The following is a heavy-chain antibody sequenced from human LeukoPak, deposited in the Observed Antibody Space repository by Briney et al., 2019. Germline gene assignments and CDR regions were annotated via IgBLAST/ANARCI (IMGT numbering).Heavy chain of an antibody. CDR2: IYYSGST. CDR1: GGSISSYY. D-gene: IGHD4-17*01. V-gene: IGHV4-59*01. Sequence: SETLSLTCTVSGGSISSYYWSWIRQPPGKGLEWIGYIYYSGSTDYNPSLKSRVTISVDTSKNQFSLKLSSVTAADTAVYYCARVASRTTVTTPYYYYYYYVDVWGKGTTVTISS. J-gene: IGHJ6*03. CDR3: ARVASRTTVTTPYYYYYYYVDV.